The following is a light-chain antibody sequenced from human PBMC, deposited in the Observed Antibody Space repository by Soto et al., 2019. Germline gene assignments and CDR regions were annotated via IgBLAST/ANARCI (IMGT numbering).Light chain of an antibody. CDR3: QQDGSSPPYT. V-gene: IGKV3-20*01. CDR1: QSVSSSY. CDR2: DAS. J-gene: IGKJ2*01. Sequence: EIVLTQSPGTLSLSPGERATLSCRASQSVSSSYLAWYQQKPGQAPRLLIYDASSRATGIPDRFSGSGSGTDFTLAISRLEPEDFAVYYCQQDGSSPPYTFGQGTKLEIK.